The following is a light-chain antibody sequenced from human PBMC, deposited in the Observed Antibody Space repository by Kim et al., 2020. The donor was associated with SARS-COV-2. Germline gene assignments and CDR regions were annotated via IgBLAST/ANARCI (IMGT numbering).Light chain of an antibody. CDR2: YDS. CDR1: NIGSKS. Sequence: SYELTQPPSVSVAPGKTARITCGGNNIGSKSVHWYQQKPCQAPVLVIYYDSDRPSGIPERFSGSNSGNTATLTISRVEAGDEADYYCQVWDSSSDHSGVFGGGTQLTVL. CDR3: QVWDSSSDHSGV. J-gene: IGLJ3*02. V-gene: IGLV3-21*04.